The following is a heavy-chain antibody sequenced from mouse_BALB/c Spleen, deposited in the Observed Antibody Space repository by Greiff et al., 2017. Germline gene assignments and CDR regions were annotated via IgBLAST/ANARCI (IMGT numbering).Heavy chain of an antibody. CDR3: TRSYDYDGAWFAY. CDR1: GFTFSSYT. CDR2: ISSGGSYT. V-gene: IGHV5-6-4*01. D-gene: IGHD2-4*01. Sequence: EVQLVESGGGLVKPGGSLKLSCAASGFTFSSYTMSWVRQTPEKRLEWVATISSGGSYTYYPDSVKGRFTISRDNAKNTLYLQLSSLKSEDTAMYYCTRSYDYDGAWFAYWGQGTLVTVSA. J-gene: IGHJ3*01.